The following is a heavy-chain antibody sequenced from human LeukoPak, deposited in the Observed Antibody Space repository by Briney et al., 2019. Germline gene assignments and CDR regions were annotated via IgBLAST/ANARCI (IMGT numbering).Heavy chain of an antibody. D-gene: IGHD3-10*01. CDR1: GFTFGDYA. CDR3: ARFYGSGSYRDNWFDP. J-gene: IGHJ5*02. CDR2: IWYDGSNK. Sequence: GGSLRLSCTASGFTFGDYAVHWVRQAPGKGLEWVAVIWYDGSNKYYADSVKGRFTISRDNSKNTLYLQMNSLRAEDTAVYYCARFYGSGSYRDNWFDPWGQGTLVTVSS. V-gene: IGHV3-33*01.